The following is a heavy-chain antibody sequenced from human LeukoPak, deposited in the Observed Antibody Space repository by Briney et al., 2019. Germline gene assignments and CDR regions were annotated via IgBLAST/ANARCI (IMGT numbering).Heavy chain of an antibody. D-gene: IGHD2-2*01. Sequence: PGGSLRLSCAGSGFFVSDNYMTWVRQAPGKGLEWVSVTYSGGTTYYADSVEGRFTISRDNSKNTLYLQMNSLRTEDTAVYYCAKEGGLGYCSTTSCAFAHWGRGTLVTVSS. CDR1: GFFVSDNY. CDR2: TYSGGTT. V-gene: IGHV3-53*01. CDR3: AKEGGLGYCSTTSCAFAH. J-gene: IGHJ4*02.